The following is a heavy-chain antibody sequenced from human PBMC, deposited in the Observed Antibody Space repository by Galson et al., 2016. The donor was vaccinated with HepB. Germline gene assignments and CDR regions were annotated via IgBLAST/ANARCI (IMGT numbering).Heavy chain of an antibody. J-gene: IGHJ4*01. D-gene: IGHD7-27*01. V-gene: IGHV4-4*02. Sequence: SETLSLTCGVSNASISGANWWGWVRQSPGRGLEWIGETHHRGGTRYNPSLGSRVTISIDESKSQFSLELKSVTAADTAIYFCASLSRGSSGDYPADHWGQGTLVIVSS. CDR2: THHRGGT. CDR3: ASLSRGSSGDYPADH. CDR1: NASISGANW.